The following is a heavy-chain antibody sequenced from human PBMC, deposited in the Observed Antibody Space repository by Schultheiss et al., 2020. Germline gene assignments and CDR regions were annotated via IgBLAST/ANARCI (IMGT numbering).Heavy chain of an antibody. Sequence: GGSLRLSCAASGFTFSSYGMHWVRQAPGKGLEWVGRIKSKTAGGTADYAAPVKGRFTISRDDSKNTIYLQMDSLRTEDTAVYYCSTDRSWYDPWGQGTLVTVSS. V-gene: IGHV3-15*01. CDR2: IKSKTAGGTA. CDR3: STDRSWYDP. J-gene: IGHJ5*02. CDR1: GFTFSSYG.